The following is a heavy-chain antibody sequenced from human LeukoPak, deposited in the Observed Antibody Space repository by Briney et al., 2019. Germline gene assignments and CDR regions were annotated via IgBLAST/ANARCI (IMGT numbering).Heavy chain of an antibody. CDR1: GGSISSGSCY. J-gene: IGHJ5*02. D-gene: IGHD3-10*01. CDR2: IYSSGGN. V-gene: IGHV4-61*02. Sequence: SETLSLTCTVSGGSISSGSCYWNWIRQPAGKGLEWIGRIYSSGGNNYNPSLKSRVTISVDTSKNQFSLKLSSVTAADTAVYYCAREGLNMVRGVIPKEAWGWFDPWGQGTLVTVSS. CDR3: AREGLNMVRGVIPKEAWGWFDP.